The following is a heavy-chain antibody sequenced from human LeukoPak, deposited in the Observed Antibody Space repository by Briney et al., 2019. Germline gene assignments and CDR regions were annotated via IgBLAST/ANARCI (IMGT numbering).Heavy chain of an antibody. D-gene: IGHD3-10*01. CDR2: IRTKAYGGTT. V-gene: IGHV3-49*04. CDR3: TRADYYGSGSPISLDV. CDR1: GFTFGDYA. Sequence: GGSLRLSCTASGFTFGDYAMSWVRQAPGKGLEWVVFIRTKAYGGTTEYAASVKGRFTISRGDSKSIAYLQMNSLKTEDTAVYYCTRADYYGSGSPISLDVWGKGTTVTVSS. J-gene: IGHJ6*04.